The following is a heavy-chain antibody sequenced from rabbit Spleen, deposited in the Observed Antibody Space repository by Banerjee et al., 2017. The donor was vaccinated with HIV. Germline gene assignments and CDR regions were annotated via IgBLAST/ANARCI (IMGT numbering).Heavy chain of an antibody. CDR2: INASTGKA. V-gene: IGHV1S45*01. J-gene: IGHJ6*01. CDR1: GFSFSDSYD. Sequence: QEQLEESGGDLVKPEGSLTLTCTASGFSFSDSYDMCWVRQAPGKGLEWIACINASTGKAVYATWAKGRFTFSKTSSTTVTLQMTSLTVADTATYFCARDTGSSFSSYGMDLWGPGTLVTVS. D-gene: IGHD8-1*01. CDR3: ARDTGSSFSSYGMDL.